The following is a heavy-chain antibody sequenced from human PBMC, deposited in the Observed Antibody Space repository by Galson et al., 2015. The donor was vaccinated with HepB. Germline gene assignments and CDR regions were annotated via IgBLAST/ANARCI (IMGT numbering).Heavy chain of an antibody. CDR2: IKQDGSEK. V-gene: IGHV3-7*03. D-gene: IGHD2-2*01. J-gene: IGHJ6*02. CDR3: ARGLYCSSTSCYLEFYYYYYGMDV. Sequence: SLRLSCAASGFTFSSYWMSWVRQAPGKGLEWVANIKQDGSEKYYVDSVKGRFTISRDNAKNSLYLQMNSLRAEDTAVYYCARGLYCSSTSCYLEFYYYYYGMDVWGQGTTVTVSS. CDR1: GFTFSSYW.